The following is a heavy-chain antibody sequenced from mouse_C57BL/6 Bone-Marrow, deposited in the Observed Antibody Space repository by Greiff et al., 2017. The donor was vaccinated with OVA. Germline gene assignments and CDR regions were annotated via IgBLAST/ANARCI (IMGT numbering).Heavy chain of an antibody. CDR1: GFNITNTY. CDR2: IDPANGNT. CDR3: ARFWDVDYAMDY. Sequence: EVQLQQSVAELVRPGASVKLSCTASGFNITNTYMHWVKQRPEQGLAWIGRIDPANGNTKYAPKFQGKATITADTSSNTAYLQLSRLTSEDTASYYCARFWDVDYAMDYWGQGTSVTVSS. J-gene: IGHJ4*01. V-gene: IGHV14-3*01. D-gene: IGHD4-1*01.